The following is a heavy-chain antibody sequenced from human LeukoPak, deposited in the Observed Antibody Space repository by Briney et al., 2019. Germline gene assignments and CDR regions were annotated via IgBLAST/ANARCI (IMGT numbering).Heavy chain of an antibody. D-gene: IGHD1-26*01. Sequence: SETLSLTCTVSGGSISSYYWSWIRQPAGKGLEWIGRIYTSGSTNYNPSLKGRVTISLDASKNQVSLKLTPVTAADTAVYYCARRASGSYPDYFDYWGQGTLVTVSS. CDR2: IYTSGST. J-gene: IGHJ4*02. V-gene: IGHV4-4*07. CDR3: ARRASGSYPDYFDY. CDR1: GGSISSYY.